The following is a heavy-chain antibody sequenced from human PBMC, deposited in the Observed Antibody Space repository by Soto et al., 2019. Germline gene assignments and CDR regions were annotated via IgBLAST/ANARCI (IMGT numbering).Heavy chain of an antibody. J-gene: IGHJ3*02. CDR3: ARRYCSGGSCYSDAFDI. D-gene: IGHD2-15*01. CDR2: ISSSSSYI. Sequence: EVQLVESGGGLVKPGGSLRLSCAASGFTFSSYSMNWVRQAPGKGLEWVSSISSSSSYIYYADSVKGLFTISRDNAKNXXYLKMNSLRAEDTAVYYCARRYCSGGSCYSDAFDIRGQGTMVTVSS. V-gene: IGHV3-21*01. CDR1: GFTFSSYS.